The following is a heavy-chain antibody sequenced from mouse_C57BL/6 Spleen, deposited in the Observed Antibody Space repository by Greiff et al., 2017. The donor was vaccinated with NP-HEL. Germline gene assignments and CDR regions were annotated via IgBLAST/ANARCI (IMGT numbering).Heavy chain of an antibody. CDR3: ARVGPFAY. Sequence: EVQLQQSGAELVKPGASVKLSCTASGFNIKDYYMHWVKQRTEQGLEWIGRIDPEDGETKYDPKFQGKATITAETSSNTAYVQLSSLTSEDTAVYFCARVGPFAYWGQGTRVTVSA. D-gene: IGHD4-1*01. V-gene: IGHV14-2*01. J-gene: IGHJ3*01. CDR1: GFNIKDYY. CDR2: IDPEDGET.